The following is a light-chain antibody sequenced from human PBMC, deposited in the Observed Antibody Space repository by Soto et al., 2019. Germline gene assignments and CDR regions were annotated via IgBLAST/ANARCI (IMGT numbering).Light chain of an antibody. J-gene: IGLJ1*01. CDR3: QSHDNSLSDTYF. CDR2: GNN. Sequence: QSVLTQPPSMSGAPGQRVTISCTGSSSNIGAGYDVHWYQQLPGKAPRLLIFGNNNRPSRVPDRFSGSKSGTSASLAITGLQSEDEADYYCQSHDNSLSDTYFFGTGTKVTVL. V-gene: IGLV1-40*01. CDR1: SSNIGAGYD.